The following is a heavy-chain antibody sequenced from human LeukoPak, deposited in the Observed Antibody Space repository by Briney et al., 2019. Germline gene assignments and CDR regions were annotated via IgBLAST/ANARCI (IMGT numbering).Heavy chain of an antibody. CDR2: ISYDARNK. CDR1: GFTFSSYA. CDR3: AREEYGGIYFDY. Sequence: GGSLRLSCAASGFTFSSYAMHWVRQAPGKGLEWVAVISYDARNKYYTDSVKGRFTISRDNSKNMLYLQMDSLRVEDTAVYHCAREEYGGIYFDYWGQGTLVTVSS. J-gene: IGHJ4*02. V-gene: IGHV3-30*04. D-gene: IGHD4-23*01.